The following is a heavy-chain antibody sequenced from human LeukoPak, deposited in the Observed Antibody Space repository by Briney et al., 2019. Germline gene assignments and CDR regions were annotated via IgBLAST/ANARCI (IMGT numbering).Heavy chain of an antibody. D-gene: IGHD2-15*01. V-gene: IGHV1-69*13. CDR1: GGTLSSYA. CDR2: IIPIFGTA. CDR3: ASIVAVGCSGGSCYPRVNYFDY. Sequence: SVKVSCKASGGTLSSYAISWVRQAPGQGLEWMGGIIPIFGTANYAQKFQGRVTITADESTSTAYMELSSLRSEDTAVYYCASIVAVGCSGGSCYPRVNYFDYWGQGTLVTVSS. J-gene: IGHJ4*02.